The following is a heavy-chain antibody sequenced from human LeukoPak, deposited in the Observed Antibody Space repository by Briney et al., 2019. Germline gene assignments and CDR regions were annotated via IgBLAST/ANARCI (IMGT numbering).Heavy chain of an antibody. J-gene: IGHJ6*03. V-gene: IGHV4-34*01. CDR1: GGSFSGYF. CDR3: ARGTNRDRDYYYFSFMDV. CDR2: INHSGST. D-gene: IGHD1-14*01. Sequence: SETLSLTCAVSGGSFSGYFWGWIRQPPGKGLEWIGEINHSGSTNYNPSLKSRVTISVDTPKSQFSLKLSSVTAADTAVYFCARGTNRDRDYYYFSFMDVWAKGTTVTVSS.